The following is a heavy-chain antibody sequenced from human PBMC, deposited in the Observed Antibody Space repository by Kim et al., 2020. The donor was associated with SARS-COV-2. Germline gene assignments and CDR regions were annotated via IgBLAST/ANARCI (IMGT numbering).Heavy chain of an antibody. CDR1: GFTFSSYA. Sequence: GGSLRLSCAASGFTFSSYAMHWVRQAPGKGLEWVAVISYDGSNKYYADSVKGRFTISRDNSKNTLYLQMNSLRAEDTAVYYCARDRVGSENSRGWYDGVYYWVQGTLVTVSS. J-gene: IGHJ4*02. D-gene: IGHD6-19*01. CDR2: ISYDGSNK. V-gene: IGHV3-30-3*01. CDR3: ARDRVGSENSRGWYDGVYY.